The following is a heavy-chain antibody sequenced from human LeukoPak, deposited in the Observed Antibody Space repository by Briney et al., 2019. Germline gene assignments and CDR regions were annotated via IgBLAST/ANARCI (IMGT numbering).Heavy chain of an antibody. J-gene: IGHJ6*03. CDR1: GGTFSSYA. D-gene: IGHD3-22*01. V-gene: IGHV1-69*04. CDR3: AREIVAGRGYYYYYMDV. CDR2: IIPILGIA. Sequence: SVKVSCKASGGTFSSYAISWVRQAPGQGLEWMGRIIPILGIANYAQKFQGRVTITADKSTSTAYMELSSLRSEDTAVYYCAREIVAGRGYYYYYMDVWGSGTTVTVSS.